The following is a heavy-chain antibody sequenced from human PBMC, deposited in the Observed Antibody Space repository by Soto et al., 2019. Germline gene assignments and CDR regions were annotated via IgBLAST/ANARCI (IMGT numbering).Heavy chain of an antibody. Sequence: ASVKGAWKAAGYTFTSHAMHWVRQAPGQSLEWMGWINGGTGQTKHSQRFQGRVNITRDTSASTAYMELSSLRCDDTAVYYCAGDRPVRGALCSPHYYYYYGMAVRGQRTTVTVSS. V-gene: IGHV1-3*01. CDR3: AGDRPVRGALCSPHYYYYYGMAV. CDR2: INGGTGQT. J-gene: IGHJ6*02. CDR1: GYTFTSHA. D-gene: IGHD3-10*01.